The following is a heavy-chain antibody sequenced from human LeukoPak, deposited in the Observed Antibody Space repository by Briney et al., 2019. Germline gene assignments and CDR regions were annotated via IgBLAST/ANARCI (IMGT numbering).Heavy chain of an antibody. V-gene: IGHV1-2*02. CDR3: ARVSEMATIYDAFDI. J-gene: IGHJ3*02. CDR1: GYTFTGYY. D-gene: IGHD5-24*01. Sequence: ASVKVSCKASGYTFTGYYMHWVRQAPGQGLEWMGWINPNSGGTNYAQKFQGRVTMTRDMSTSTVYMELSSLRSEDTAVYYCARVSEMATIYDAFDIWGQGTMVTVSS. CDR2: INPNSGGT.